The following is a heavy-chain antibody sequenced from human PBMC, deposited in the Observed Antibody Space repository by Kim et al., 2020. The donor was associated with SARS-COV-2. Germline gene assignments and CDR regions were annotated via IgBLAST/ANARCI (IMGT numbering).Heavy chain of an antibody. D-gene: IGHD3-16*01. CDR1: GFTFSAYD. CDR2: ITKSSTTI. V-gene: IGHV3-48*02. CDR3: VRDRMGGAVDM. J-gene: IGHJ3*02. Sequence: GGSLRLSCATSGFTFSAYDMNWVRQAPGKGLEWLSFITKSSTTIYYADSVEGRFTISRDNAKNSLFLQMNSLRDEDTAFYYCVRDRMGGAVDMWGQGTMVTVSS.